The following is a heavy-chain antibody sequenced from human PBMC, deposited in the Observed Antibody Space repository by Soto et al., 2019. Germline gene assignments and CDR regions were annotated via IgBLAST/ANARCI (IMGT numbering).Heavy chain of an antibody. D-gene: IGHD5-12*01. CDR3: ARDYYRFNSGYGFSMDV. Sequence: SSYAMHWVRQAPGKGLEWVAVISYDGSNKYYADSVKGRFTISRDNSKNTLYLQMNGLRAEDTAVYYCARDYYRFNSGYGFSMDVWGQGTTVTVSS. V-gene: IGHV3-30-3*01. CDR2: ISYDGSNK. J-gene: IGHJ6*02. CDR1: SSYA.